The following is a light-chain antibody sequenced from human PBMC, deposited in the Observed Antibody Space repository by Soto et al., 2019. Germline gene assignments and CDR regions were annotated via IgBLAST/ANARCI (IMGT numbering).Light chain of an antibody. CDR3: QQRSDWPRIT. J-gene: IGKJ5*01. V-gene: IGKV3-11*01. CDR2: DAS. CDR1: QSVSRY. Sequence: EIVLTQSPDTLSLSPVERATLSCRASQSVSRYLAWYQQKPGQAPRFLIYDASNRATGIPARFSGSGSGTDFTLTISSLEPEDFAVYYCQQRSDWPRITFGQGTRLEIK.